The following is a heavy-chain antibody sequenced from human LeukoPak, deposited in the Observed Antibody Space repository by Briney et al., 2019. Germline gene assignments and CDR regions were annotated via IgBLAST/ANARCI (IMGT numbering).Heavy chain of an antibody. Sequence: PGGSLRLSCSISGFTFSSYSMHWVRQAPGKGLEYVSAINNNGGTTYYSDSVKGRFTISRDNSKNTLYLQMSSLRAEDTAVYYCVKMGTYYYDSSGSNYWGQGTLVTVSS. CDR1: GFTFSSYS. CDR3: VKMGTYYYDSSGSNY. CDR2: INNNGGTT. J-gene: IGHJ4*02. D-gene: IGHD3-22*01. V-gene: IGHV3-64D*09.